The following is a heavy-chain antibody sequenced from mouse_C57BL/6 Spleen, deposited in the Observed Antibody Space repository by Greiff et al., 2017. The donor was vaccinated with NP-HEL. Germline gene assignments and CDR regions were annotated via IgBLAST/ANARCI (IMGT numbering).Heavy chain of an antibody. CDR2: INYDGSST. CDR1: GFTFSDYY. CDR3: ARALLYGYDVPYWYFDV. V-gene: IGHV5-16*01. Sequence: EVKLMESEGGLVQPGSSIKLSCTASGFTFSDYYMAWVRQVPEKGLEWVANINYDGSSTYYLDSLKSRFIISRDNAKNILYLQMSSLKSEDTATYYCARALLYGYDVPYWYFDVWGTGTTVTVSS. D-gene: IGHD2-2*01. J-gene: IGHJ1*03.